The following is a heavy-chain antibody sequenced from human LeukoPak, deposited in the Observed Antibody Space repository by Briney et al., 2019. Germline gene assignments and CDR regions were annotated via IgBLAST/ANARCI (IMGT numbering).Heavy chain of an antibody. D-gene: IGHD7-27*01. J-gene: IGHJ4*02. CDR2: MKEDGSEI. Sequence: GGSLRLSCAASGFSFSSWSMSWVRQAPGKRLEWVANMKEDGSEIYYVDSVQGRFTIPRDNAKSSVYLQMNSLRGEDTAVYYCARENWGRFDYWGQGTLVTVSS. CDR1: GFSFSSWS. CDR3: ARENWGRFDY. V-gene: IGHV3-7*01.